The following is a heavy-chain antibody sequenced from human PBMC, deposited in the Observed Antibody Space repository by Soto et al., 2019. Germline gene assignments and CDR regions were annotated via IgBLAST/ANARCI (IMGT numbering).Heavy chain of an antibody. CDR2: INHSGST. CDR1: GGSFSGYY. Sequence: PSETLSLTCAVYGGSFSGYYWSWIRQPPGKGLEWIGEINHSGSTNYNPSLKSRVTISVDTSKNQFSLKLSFVTAADTAVYYCARGAGCYPLAYWGQGTLVTVSS. D-gene: IGHD2-21*01. J-gene: IGHJ4*02. V-gene: IGHV4-34*01. CDR3: ARGAGCYPLAY.